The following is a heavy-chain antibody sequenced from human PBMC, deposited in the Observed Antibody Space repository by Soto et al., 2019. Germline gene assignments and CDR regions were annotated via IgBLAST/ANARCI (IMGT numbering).Heavy chain of an antibody. CDR3: AGAITIVFYSRDF. Sequence: PSETLSLTWAVSGGSISSNSYYWGWIRQPPGKGLAWIGSIYYSGSTNYSPSLKSRVIIFLDTSKNQFSLKLSSVTAADTAVYYWAGAITIVFYSRDFWGRGTTVAVAS. CDR2: IYYSGST. V-gene: IGHV4-39*01. D-gene: IGHD3-3*01. J-gene: IGHJ6*03. CDR1: GGSISSNSYY.